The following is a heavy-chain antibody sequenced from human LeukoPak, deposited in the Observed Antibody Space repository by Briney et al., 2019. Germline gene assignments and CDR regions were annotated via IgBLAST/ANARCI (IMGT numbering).Heavy chain of an antibody. Sequence: PAGGSLRLSCAASGFTFDDHTMHWVRQAPGKGLEWVSVISWDGGSTYYADSVKGRFTIFRDTSKNSLYLQMDSQRTADTALYYCANARPLYGEYAIVSWGQGTLVTVSS. D-gene: IGHD4-17*01. V-gene: IGHV3-43*01. J-gene: IGHJ4*02. CDR3: ANARPLYGEYAIVS. CDR1: GFTFDDHT. CDR2: ISWDGGST.